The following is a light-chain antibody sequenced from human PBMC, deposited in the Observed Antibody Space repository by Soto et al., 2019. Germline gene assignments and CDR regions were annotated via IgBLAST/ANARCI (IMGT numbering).Light chain of an antibody. CDR2: GAS. J-gene: IGKJ1*01. CDR1: QSVSSSY. Sequence: EIVLTQSPGTLSLSPGDRATLSCRARQSVSSSYLAWYQQKPGQAPRLLIYGASSRATGIPDRFSGSGSGTDFTLTISILEPEDFAVYYCQQYGSSPRTFGQGTKVEIK. V-gene: IGKV3-20*01. CDR3: QQYGSSPRT.